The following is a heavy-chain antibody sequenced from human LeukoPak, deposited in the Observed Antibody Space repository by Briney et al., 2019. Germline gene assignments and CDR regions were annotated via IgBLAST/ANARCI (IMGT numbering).Heavy chain of an antibody. CDR3: ARALNWLGYFDC. CDR1: GFTFSSYS. D-gene: IGHD3/OR15-3a*01. J-gene: IGHJ4*02. Sequence: PGGSLRLSCAASGFTFSSYSMNWVRQAPGKGLEWVSVLYSGGSTYYADSVKGRFTISRDNSKNTLYLQMNSLRAEDTAVYYCARALNWLGYFDCWGQGTLVTVSS. V-gene: IGHV3-53*01. CDR2: LYSGGST.